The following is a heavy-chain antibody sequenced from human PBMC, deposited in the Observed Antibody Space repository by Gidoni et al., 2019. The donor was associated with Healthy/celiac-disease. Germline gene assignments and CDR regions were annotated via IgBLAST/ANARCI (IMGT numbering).Heavy chain of an antibody. V-gene: IGHV3-33*01. J-gene: IGHJ4*02. CDR3: AREGVVAATQLVY. Sequence: VRQAPGKGLEWVAVIWYDGSNKYYADSVKGRFTISRDNSKNTLYLQMNSLRAEDTAVYYCAREGVVAATQLVYWGQGTLVTVSS. CDR2: IWYDGSNK. D-gene: IGHD2-15*01.